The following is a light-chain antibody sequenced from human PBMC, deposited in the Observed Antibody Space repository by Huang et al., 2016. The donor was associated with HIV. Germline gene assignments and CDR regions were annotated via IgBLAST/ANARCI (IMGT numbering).Light chain of an antibody. V-gene: IGKV1-12*01. CDR1: QGISTW. Sequence: DFQMTQSPSSVSASVGDRVTITCRASQGISTWLAWYQQKPGKAPKPLIYHASTLRSGVPSRFGGSGSGTEFTLTISSLQPEDFATYFCQQANSFPLTFGGGTKVETK. CDR2: HAS. CDR3: QQANSFPLT. J-gene: IGKJ4*01.